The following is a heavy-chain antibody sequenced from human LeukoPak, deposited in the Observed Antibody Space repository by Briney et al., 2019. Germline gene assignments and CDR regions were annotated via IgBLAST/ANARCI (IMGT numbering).Heavy chain of an antibody. D-gene: IGHD3-10*01. J-gene: IGHJ5*02. CDR2: ISPGDYTA. V-gene: IGHV3-23*01. CDR1: GITFSSSS. CDR3: AKEHDLLHEEGNWFDP. Sequence: GGSLRLSCLASGITFSSSSMSWVRQAPGKGLEWVSAISPGDYTAYYADSVKGRFTVSRDNSKNTLYLQMNSLRAEDTAVYYCAKEHDLLHEEGNWFDPWGQGTLVTVSS.